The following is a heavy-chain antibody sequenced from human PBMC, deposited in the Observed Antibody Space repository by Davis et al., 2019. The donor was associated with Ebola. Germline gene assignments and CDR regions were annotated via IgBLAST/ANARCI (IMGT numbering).Heavy chain of an antibody. J-gene: IGHJ6*02. D-gene: IGHD3-22*01. CDR3: ARDVTMIVVVIEAGMDV. CDR1: GFTFSDYY. CDR2: ISSSGSTI. Sequence: GESLKISCAASGFTFSDYYMSWIRQAPGKGLEWVSYISSSGSTIYYADSVKGRFTISRDNAKNSLYLQMNSLRAEDTAVYYCARDVTMIVVVIEAGMDVWGQGTTVTVSS. V-gene: IGHV3-11*04.